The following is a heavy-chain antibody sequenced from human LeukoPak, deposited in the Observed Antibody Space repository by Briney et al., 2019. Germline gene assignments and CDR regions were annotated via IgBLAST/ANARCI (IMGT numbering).Heavy chain of an antibody. J-gene: IGHJ6*03. CDR3: ARRGTYGDYSYYYMDV. D-gene: IGHD1-26*01. V-gene: IGHV5-51*01. Sequence: MTGESLKISCKGSGYSFTSYWIGWVRQMPGKGLEWMGIIYPGASDTRYSPSFQGQVTISADTSISTAYLQWSSLKASDTAMYYCARRGTYGDYSYYYMDVWGTGTTVTVSS. CDR1: GYSFTSYW. CDR2: IYPGASDT.